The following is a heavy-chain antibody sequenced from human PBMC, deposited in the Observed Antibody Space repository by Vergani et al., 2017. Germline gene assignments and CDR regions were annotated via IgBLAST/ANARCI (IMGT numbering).Heavy chain of an antibody. CDR2: ISAYNGNT. D-gene: IGHD6-13*01. Sequence: QVQLVQSGAEVKKPGASVKVSCKASGYTFTSYGISWVRQAPGQGLEWMVCISAYNGNTNYAQTLQGRVTMTTGTSTSTAYMEVDSLRSEGTAVYYCAGDGAAANWGGYCQQGGQGTLVTVSS. V-gene: IGHV1-18*01. J-gene: IGHJ1*01. CDR1: GYTFTSYG. CDR3: AGDGAAANWGGYCQQ.